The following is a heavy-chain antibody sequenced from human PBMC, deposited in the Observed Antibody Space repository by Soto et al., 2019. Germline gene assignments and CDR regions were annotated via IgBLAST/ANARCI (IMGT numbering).Heavy chain of an antibody. CDR2: ISVYSGNT. Sequence: QVQLVQSGAEVKNPGASVMVSCKASGYTFSSYGISWVRQAPGQGLEWVGWISVYSGNTNYAQKLQGRVTLTTDTSTSTAYMDLMSLRSDATSVYYWARVGGCSGGSCMYYFDYCGQGTLVNVAA. CDR3: ARVGGCSGGSCMYYFDY. V-gene: IGHV1-18*01. CDR1: GYTFSSYG. D-gene: IGHD2-15*01. J-gene: IGHJ4*02.